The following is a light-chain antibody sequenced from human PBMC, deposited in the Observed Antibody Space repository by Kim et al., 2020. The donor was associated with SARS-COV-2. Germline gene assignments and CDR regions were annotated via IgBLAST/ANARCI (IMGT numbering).Light chain of an antibody. V-gene: IGKV3-20*01. Sequence: LSTGERSTLSCRASQSVSSSYLAWYQQKPGQAPRLLIYGASSRATGIPDRFSGSGSGTDFTLTISRLEPEEFAVYYCQQYGSSLYTFGQGTKLEIK. J-gene: IGKJ2*01. CDR2: GAS. CDR1: QSVSSSY. CDR3: QQYGSSLYT.